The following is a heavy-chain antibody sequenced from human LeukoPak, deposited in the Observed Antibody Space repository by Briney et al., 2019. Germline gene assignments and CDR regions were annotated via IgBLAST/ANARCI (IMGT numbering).Heavy chain of an antibody. Sequence: SETLSLTCAVSGYSISSGYYWGWIRQPPGKGLEWIGSIYHSGSTYYNPSLKGRVTISVDTSKNQFSLKLSSVTAADTAVYYCARAATVTGTTNVDYWGQGTLVTVSS. D-gene: IGHD1-20*01. J-gene: IGHJ4*02. CDR2: IYHSGST. V-gene: IGHV4-38-2*01. CDR3: ARAATVTGTTNVDY. CDR1: GYSISSGYY.